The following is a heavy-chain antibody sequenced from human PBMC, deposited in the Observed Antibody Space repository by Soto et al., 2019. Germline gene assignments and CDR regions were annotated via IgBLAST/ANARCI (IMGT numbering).Heavy chain of an antibody. CDR2: IKQDGSKK. D-gene: IGHD2-2*01. CDR1: GFTFSSYW. Sequence: EVQLVESGGGLVQPGGSLRLSCVASGFTFSSYWMSWVRQAPGKGLEWVANIKQDGSKKYYVDSVKGRFTISRDNAKNSLYLEMNSLRAEDTALYYCARATCSSSTCYAVYFDSWGQGTLVTVSS. J-gene: IGHJ4*02. V-gene: IGHV3-7*01. CDR3: ARATCSSSTCYAVYFDS.